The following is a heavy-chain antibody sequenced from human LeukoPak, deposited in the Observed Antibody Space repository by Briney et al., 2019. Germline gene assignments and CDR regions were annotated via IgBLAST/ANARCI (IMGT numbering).Heavy chain of an antibody. D-gene: IGHD5-12*01. V-gene: IGHV3-23*01. CDR3: ARGYSGYDLPYYYGMDV. J-gene: IGHJ6*02. CDR2: ISGSDVTT. CDR1: GFTFSSYA. Sequence: GGSLRLSCAASGFTFSSYAMSWVRQAPGKGLEWVSGISGSDVTTYYADSVKGRFTISRDNSKNTLYLQMNSLRAEDTAVYYCARGYSGYDLPYYYGMDVWGQGTTVTVSS.